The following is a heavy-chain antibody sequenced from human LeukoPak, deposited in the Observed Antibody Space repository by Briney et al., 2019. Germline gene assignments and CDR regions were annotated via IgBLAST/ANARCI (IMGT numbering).Heavy chain of an antibody. CDR2: IYHSGST. CDR1: GGSINSAGFY. CDR3: ARGSGSTWFDS. D-gene: IGHD5-12*01. Sequence: SETLSLTCSVSGGSINSAGFYYNWIRQPPGKGLGWIGYIYHSGSTYYNPSLNSRVTISLDTSKNHFSLKLSSVTAADTAIYHCARGSGSTWFDSWGLGTLVTVSS. V-gene: IGHV4-30-2*01. J-gene: IGHJ5*01.